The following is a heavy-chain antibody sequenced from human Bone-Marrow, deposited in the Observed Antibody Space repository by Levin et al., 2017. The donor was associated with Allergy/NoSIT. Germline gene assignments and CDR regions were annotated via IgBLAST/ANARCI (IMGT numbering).Heavy chain of an antibody. Sequence: GGSLRLSCAGSGFTFNDYSMNWVRQASGKGLEWLSYIDGSSRTIYYAASVKGRFIISRDRAKSSVSLQVTNLRVDDTAVYYWARGAITRRHRNDEASEPYYMDVWGQGTTVIVSS. CDR1: GFTFNDYS. D-gene: IGHD1-1*01. J-gene: IGHJ6*03. CDR2: IDGSSRTI. V-gene: IGHV3-48*01. CDR3: ARGAITRRHRNDEASEPYYMDV.